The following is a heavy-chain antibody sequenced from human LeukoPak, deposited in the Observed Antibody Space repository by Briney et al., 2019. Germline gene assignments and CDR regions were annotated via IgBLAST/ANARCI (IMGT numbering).Heavy chain of an antibody. V-gene: IGHV3-9*01. D-gene: IGHD6-19*01. Sequence: GGSLRLSCAASGFTFDDYAMHWVRQAPGKGLEWVSGISWNSGSIGYADSVKGRFTISRDNAKNSLYLQMNSLRAEDTALYYCAKDAAPAGVAADFDYWGQGTLVTVSS. CDR1: GFTFDDYA. J-gene: IGHJ4*02. CDR2: ISWNSGSI. CDR3: AKDAAPAGVAADFDY.